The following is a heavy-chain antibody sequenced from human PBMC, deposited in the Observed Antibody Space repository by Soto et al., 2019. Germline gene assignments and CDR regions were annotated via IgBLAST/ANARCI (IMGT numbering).Heavy chain of an antibody. J-gene: IGHJ3*02. CDR3: ASRRPYTMIVPKGAFDI. V-gene: IGHV3-48*03. CDR1: GFTFSSYE. Sequence: EVQLVESGGGLVQPGGSLRLSCAASGFTFSSYEMNWVRQAPGKGLEWVSYISSSGSTIYYADSVKGRFTISRDNAKNSLYLQMNSLRAEDTAVYYCASRRPYTMIVPKGAFDIWGQGTMVTVSS. CDR2: ISSSGSTI. D-gene: IGHD3-22*01.